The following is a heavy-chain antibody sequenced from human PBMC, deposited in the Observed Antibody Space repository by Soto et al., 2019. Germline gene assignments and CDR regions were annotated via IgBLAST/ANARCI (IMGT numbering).Heavy chain of an antibody. CDR3: ARDSGAYDILTGYYPYYFDY. Sequence: QVQLQESGPGLVKPSPTLSLTRPVSGGSISSGGYSWSWLRQHPGTGLEWIGYIYYSGSTYYNPSLKSRVTISVDTSKNQFSLKLSSVTAADTVVYYCARDSGAYDILTGYYPYYFDYWGQGTLVTVSS. D-gene: IGHD3-9*01. V-gene: IGHV4-31*03. CDR1: GGSISSGGYS. J-gene: IGHJ4*02. CDR2: IYYSGST.